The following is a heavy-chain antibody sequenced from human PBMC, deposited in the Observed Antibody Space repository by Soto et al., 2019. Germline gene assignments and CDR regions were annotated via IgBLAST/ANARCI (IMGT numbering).Heavy chain of an antibody. CDR3: AKVKYSSGWHYYFDY. D-gene: IGHD6-19*01. CDR2: ISGSGGST. Sequence: EVQLLESGGGLVQPGGSLRLSCAASGFTFSSYAMSWVRQAPGKGLEWVSGISGSGGSTYYADSVKGRFTISRDNSKNTLYLQMNSLRAEDTAVYYCAKVKYSSGWHYYFDYWGQGTLVTVSS. V-gene: IGHV3-23*01. J-gene: IGHJ4*02. CDR1: GFTFSSYA.